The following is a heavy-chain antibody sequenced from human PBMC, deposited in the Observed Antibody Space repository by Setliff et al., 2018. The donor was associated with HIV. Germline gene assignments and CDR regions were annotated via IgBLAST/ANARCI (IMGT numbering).Heavy chain of an antibody. Sequence: SVKVSCKASGYTFNNYGITWVRQAPGQGLEWVGGIVPILNIANYAQEFQGRVTITADKPTSTAYMELTGLRSEDTAIYYCATAQGIATANFDYWGQGTLVTVSS. CDR1: GYTFNNYG. CDR2: IVPILNIA. V-gene: IGHV1-69*10. D-gene: IGHD6-13*01. J-gene: IGHJ4*02. CDR3: ATAQGIATANFDY.